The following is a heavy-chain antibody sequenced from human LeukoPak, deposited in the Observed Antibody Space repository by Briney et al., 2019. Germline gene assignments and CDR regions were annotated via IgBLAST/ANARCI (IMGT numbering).Heavy chain of an antibody. V-gene: IGHV1-8*01. CDR3: ARARDDYGGHFDL. J-gene: IGHJ2*01. CDR1: GYTFTSYD. CDR2: MNPNSGNT. D-gene: IGHD4-23*01. Sequence: ASVKVSCKASGYTFTSYDINWVRQATGQGLEWMGWMNPNSGNTGYAQKFQGRVTMTRNTSISTASMELSSLRSEDMAVYYCARARDDYGGHFDLWGRGTLVTVSS.